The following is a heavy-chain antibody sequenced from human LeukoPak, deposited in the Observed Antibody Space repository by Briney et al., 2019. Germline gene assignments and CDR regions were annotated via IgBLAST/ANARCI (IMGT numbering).Heavy chain of an antibody. V-gene: IGHV3-74*01. CDR3: ARGRYYLDS. CDR1: EFDFSTHA. J-gene: IGHJ4*02. CDR2: FNSDGRST. Sequence: PGGSLRLSCAASEFDFSTHAMTWVRQAPGKGLVWVSRFNSDGRSTYYADSVKGRFTISRDNAKNTLYLQMNSLRAEDTAVYYCARGRYYLDSWGQGTLVTVSP. D-gene: IGHD4-17*01.